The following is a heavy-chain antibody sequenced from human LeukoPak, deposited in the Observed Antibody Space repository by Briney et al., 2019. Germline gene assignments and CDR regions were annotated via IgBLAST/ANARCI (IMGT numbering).Heavy chain of an antibody. Sequence: SETLSLTCAVSGGSISSYYWSWIRQPPGKGLEWIGYIYYSGSTNYNPSLKSRVTISVDTSKNQFSLKLSSVTAADTAVYYCARAIVVVVAASGSWFDPWGQGTLVTVSS. D-gene: IGHD2-15*01. CDR2: IYYSGST. V-gene: IGHV4-59*01. J-gene: IGHJ5*02. CDR3: ARAIVVVVAASGSWFDP. CDR1: GGSISSYY.